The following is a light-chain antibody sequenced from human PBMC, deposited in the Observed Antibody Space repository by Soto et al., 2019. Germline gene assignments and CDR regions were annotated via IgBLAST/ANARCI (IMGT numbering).Light chain of an antibody. CDR3: QHRSDWPT. CDR1: QSVSSY. Sequence: EIVLTQSPATLSLSPGERATLSCRASQSVSSYLAWYQQKPGQSPRLLIYDASNRATGIPARFSGSGSGTYFTLTISSLEPEDFAVYYCQHRSDWPTFGQGTRLEIK. CDR2: DAS. V-gene: IGKV3-11*01. J-gene: IGKJ5*01.